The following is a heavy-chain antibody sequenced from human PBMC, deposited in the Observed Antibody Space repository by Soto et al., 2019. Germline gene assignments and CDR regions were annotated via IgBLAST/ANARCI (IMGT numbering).Heavy chain of an antibody. CDR1: GFTFSSYG. Sequence: QVQLVESGGGVVQPGRSLRLSCAASGFTFSSYGMHWVRQAPGKGLEWVAVISYDGSNKYYADSVKGRFTISRDNSKNTLYLQMNSLRAEDTAVYYCAKTHPDTEFDYWGQGTLVTVSS. CDR3: AKTHPDTEFDY. J-gene: IGHJ4*02. CDR2: ISYDGSNK. V-gene: IGHV3-30*18.